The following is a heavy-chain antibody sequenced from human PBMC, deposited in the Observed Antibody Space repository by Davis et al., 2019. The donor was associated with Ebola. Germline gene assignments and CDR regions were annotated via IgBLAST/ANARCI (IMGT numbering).Heavy chain of an antibody. CDR2: IIPIFGTA. Sequence: SVKVSCKASGGTFSSYAISWVRQAPGQGLEWMGGIIPIFGTANYAQKFQGRVTITADESTSTAYMELSSRSSEDTAVYYCARGPSYYDFWSGWYYFDYWGQGTLVTVSS. CDR1: GGTFSSYA. J-gene: IGHJ4*02. D-gene: IGHD3-3*01. CDR3: ARGPSYYDFWSGWYYFDY. V-gene: IGHV1-69*13.